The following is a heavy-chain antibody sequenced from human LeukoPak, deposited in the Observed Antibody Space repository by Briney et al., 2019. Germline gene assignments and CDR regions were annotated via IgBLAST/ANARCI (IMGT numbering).Heavy chain of an antibody. J-gene: IGHJ6*02. V-gene: IGHV4-61*02. CDR1: GGSISSGSYY. D-gene: IGHD2-2*01. Sequence: SETLSLTCTVSGGSISSGSYYWRWIRQPAGKGLEWIARIYTSGSTNYNPSLKSRVTISVDTSKNQFSLKLSSVTAADTAVYYCARDGRVGSTSSWYYYYGMDVWGQGTTVTVSS. CDR3: ARDGRVGSTSSWYYYYGMDV. CDR2: IYTSGST.